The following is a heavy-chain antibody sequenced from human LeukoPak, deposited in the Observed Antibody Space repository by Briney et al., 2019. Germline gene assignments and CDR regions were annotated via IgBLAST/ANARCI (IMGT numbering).Heavy chain of an antibody. CDR2: INHSGST. CDR1: GGSFGGFF. D-gene: IGHD2-2*01. Sequence: SETLSLTCGVYGGSFGGFFWTWIRQPPGKGLEWIGEINHSGSTNYNPSLKSRVTISVDTSKNQLSLRLSSVTAADTAVYYCARGYCSSTSCLYHFDYWGQGTLVTVSS. V-gene: IGHV4-34*01. J-gene: IGHJ4*02. CDR3: ARGYCSSTSCLYHFDY.